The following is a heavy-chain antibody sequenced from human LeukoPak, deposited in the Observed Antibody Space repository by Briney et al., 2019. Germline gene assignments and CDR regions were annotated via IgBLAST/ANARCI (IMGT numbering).Heavy chain of an antibody. CDR1: GFTFSGYW. J-gene: IGHJ4*02. D-gene: IGHD3-22*01. V-gene: IGHV3-7*01. Sequence: GGSPRLSCAASGFTFSGYWMSWVRQAPGKGLEWVANIKQDGSEKYYVDSVKGRFTISRDNAKNSLYLQMNSLRAEDTAVYYCARGRNYYDSSGRYSFDYWGQGTLVTVSS. CDR3: ARGRNYYDSSGRYSFDY. CDR2: IKQDGSEK.